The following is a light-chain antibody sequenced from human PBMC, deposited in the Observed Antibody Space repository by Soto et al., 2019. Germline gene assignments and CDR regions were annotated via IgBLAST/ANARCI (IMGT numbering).Light chain of an antibody. CDR3: SSYAGSNIFV. Sequence: QYVLTQPPSASGSPGQSVTISCTGTSSDVGGYNYVSWYQQHPGKAPKLMIYEVSKRPSGVPDRFSGSKSGNTASLTVSGLEAEDEADYYCSSYAGSNIFVFGGGTKVTVL. CDR1: SSDVGGYNY. J-gene: IGLJ2*01. V-gene: IGLV2-8*01. CDR2: EVS.